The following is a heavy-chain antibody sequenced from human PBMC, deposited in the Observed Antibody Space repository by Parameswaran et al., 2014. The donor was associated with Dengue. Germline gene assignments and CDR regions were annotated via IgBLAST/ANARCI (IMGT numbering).Heavy chain of an antibody. J-gene: IGHJ4*02. Sequence: VRQAPGKGLEWVGFIRSKAYGGTTEYAASVKGRFTISRDDSKSIAYLQMNSLKTEDTAVYYCTPLDGYNLPHYWGQGTLVTVSS. D-gene: IGHD5-24*01. CDR2: IRSKAYGGTT. V-gene: IGHV3-49*02. CDR3: TPLDGYNLPHY.